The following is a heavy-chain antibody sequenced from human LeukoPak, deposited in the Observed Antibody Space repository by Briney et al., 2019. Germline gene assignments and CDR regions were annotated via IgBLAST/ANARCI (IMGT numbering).Heavy chain of an antibody. D-gene: IGHD5-12*01. Sequence: GRSLRLSCAASGFTFSTYGMHWVRQAPGKGLEWVTVIANDGSIKYYADSVKGRFTISRDNSKNTLYLQMNRLTTEDTAVYYCAREASGYDFDYWGRGTLVTVSA. V-gene: IGHV3-30*03. CDR2: IANDGSIK. CDR3: AREASGYDFDY. J-gene: IGHJ4*02. CDR1: GFTFSTYG.